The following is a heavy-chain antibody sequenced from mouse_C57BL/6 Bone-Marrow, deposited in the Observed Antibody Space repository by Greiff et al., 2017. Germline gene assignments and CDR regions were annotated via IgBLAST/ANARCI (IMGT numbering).Heavy chain of an antibody. CDR3: ARGDYYGRPFAY. CDR1: GYTFTSYW. Sequence: QVQLQQPGAELVMPGASVKLSCKASGYTFTSYWMHWVKQRPGQGLEWIGEIDPSDSYTNYNQKFKGKSTLTVDKSSSTAYMQLSSLTSEAAAVYYCARGDYYGRPFAYWGQGTLVTVSA. D-gene: IGHD1-1*01. J-gene: IGHJ3*01. V-gene: IGHV1-69*01. CDR2: IDPSDSYT.